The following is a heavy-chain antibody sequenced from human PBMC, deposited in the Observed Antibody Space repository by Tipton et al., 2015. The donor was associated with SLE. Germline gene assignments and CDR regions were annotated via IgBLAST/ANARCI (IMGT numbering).Heavy chain of an antibody. CDR3: ARVGYEQWPV. CDR2: IYYSGST. J-gene: IGHJ4*02. V-gene: IGHV4-61*05. D-gene: IGHD6-19*01. Sequence: TLSLTCTVSGGSISSSSYYWGWIRQPPGKGLEWIGYIYYSGSTNYNPSLTSRVTISVDTSKNQFSLKLSSVTAAGTAVYYCARVGYEQWPVWGQGTLVTVSS. CDR1: GGSISSSSYY.